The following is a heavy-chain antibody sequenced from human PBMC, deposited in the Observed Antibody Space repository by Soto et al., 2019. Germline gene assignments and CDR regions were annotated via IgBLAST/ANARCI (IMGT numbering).Heavy chain of an antibody. J-gene: IGHJ4*02. CDR1: GYTFTSYG. CDR2: ISAYNGNT. D-gene: IGHD4-17*01. V-gene: IGHV1-18*01. CDR3: ARISTVTTSYLGLVGQNDFDY. Sequence: ASVKVSCKASGYTFTSYGISWVRQAPGQGLEWMGWISAYNGNTNYAQKLQGRVTMTTDTSTSTAYMELRSLRSDDTAVYYCARISTVTTSYLGLVGQNDFDYWGQGTLVTVSS.